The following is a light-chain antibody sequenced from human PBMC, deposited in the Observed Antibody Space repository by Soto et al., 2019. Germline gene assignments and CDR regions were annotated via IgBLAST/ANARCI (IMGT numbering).Light chain of an antibody. CDR3: QQYGFSPIS. Sequence: VLTQSPGTLSLSPGERATLSCWASQSVTNDYLAWYQQKHGQAPRILIYDASTRATGIPDRFSGSGSGTEYTLTISRLEPEDFAVYFCQQYGFSPISFGQGTRLEIK. J-gene: IGKJ5*01. V-gene: IGKV3-20*01. CDR1: QSVTNDY. CDR2: DAS.